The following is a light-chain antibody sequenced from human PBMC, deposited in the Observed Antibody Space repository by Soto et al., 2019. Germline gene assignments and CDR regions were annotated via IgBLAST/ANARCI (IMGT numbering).Light chain of an antibody. J-gene: IGKJ1*01. Sequence: DIQMTHSPSTLSASVGDRVTITCRASQSISTYLNWYQQKVGRAPTLLIYAASSLQSGVPSRFSGGGSGTDFTLTISSLQPEDFAMYFCQQCYSSPRTFGQGTKVDIK. CDR1: QSISTY. CDR3: QQCYSSPRT. CDR2: AAS. V-gene: IGKV1-39*01.